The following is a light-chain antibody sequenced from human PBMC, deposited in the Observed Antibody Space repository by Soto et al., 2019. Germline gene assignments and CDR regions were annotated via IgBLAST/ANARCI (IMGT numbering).Light chain of an antibody. Sequence: QSALTQPPSASGSPGQSVTISCTGTSSDVGGYNYVSWYQQHPGKAPKLMIYEVSKRHSGVPDRFSGSKSGNTASLTVSGLQAEDEADYYCSSYAGSLYVFGTGTKLTVL. CDR1: SSDVGGYNY. V-gene: IGLV2-8*01. CDR2: EVS. CDR3: SSYAGSLYV. J-gene: IGLJ1*01.